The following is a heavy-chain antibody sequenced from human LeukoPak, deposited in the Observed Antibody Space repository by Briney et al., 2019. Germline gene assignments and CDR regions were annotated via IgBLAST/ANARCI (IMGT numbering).Heavy chain of an antibody. CDR2: IYHSGST. CDR3: ARDCGSDAFDI. Sequence: ASETLSLTCTVSGGSISSYYWSWIRQPPGKGLEWIGYIYHSGSTYYNPSLKSRVTISVDRSKNQFSLKLSSVTAADTAVYYCARDCGSDAFDIWGQGTMVTVSS. CDR1: GGSISSYY. V-gene: IGHV4-59*12. J-gene: IGHJ3*02.